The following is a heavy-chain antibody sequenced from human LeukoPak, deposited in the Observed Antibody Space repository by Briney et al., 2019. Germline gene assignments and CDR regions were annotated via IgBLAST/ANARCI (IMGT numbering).Heavy chain of an antibody. CDR2: IYSGGST. CDR3: ARGYGPLSHWFDP. J-gene: IGHJ5*02. Sequence: PGGSLRLSCAASGFTVSSNYMIWVRQAPGKGLEWVSVIYSGGSTYYADSVKGRFTISRDNSKNTLYLQMNSLRAEDTAVYYCARGYGPLSHWFDPWGQGTLVTVSS. V-gene: IGHV3-66*01. CDR1: GFTVSSNY. D-gene: IGHD4-17*01.